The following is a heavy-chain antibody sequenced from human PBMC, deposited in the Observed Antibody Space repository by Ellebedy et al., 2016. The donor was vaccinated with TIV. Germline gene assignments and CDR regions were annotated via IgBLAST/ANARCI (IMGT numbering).Heavy chain of an antibody. CDR3: ARGNFQDVDLDHWYFDL. D-gene: IGHD2/OR15-2a*01. CDR2: INHRGRT. Sequence: SETLSLTCAVYGGSLSGHSWSWVRQPPGKGLEWIGEINHRGRTTYNQSPRSRVTISIATSKHQFPLRLSAVTAADTAVYYCARGNFQDVDLDHWYFDLWGRGTLVTVSS. V-gene: IGHV4-34*01. J-gene: IGHJ2*01. CDR1: GGSLSGHS.